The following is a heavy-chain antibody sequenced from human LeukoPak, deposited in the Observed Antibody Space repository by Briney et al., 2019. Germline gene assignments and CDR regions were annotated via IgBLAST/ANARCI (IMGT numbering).Heavy chain of an antibody. V-gene: IGHV4-38-2*01. Sequence: SETLSLTCAVSGYPISRGYYWGWIRQPPGKGLEWIGSIYHSGSTYYNPSLKSRITISVGTSKNQFSLKLSSVTAADTAVYYCARHVGYCTNGVCYWFDPWGQGTLVTVSS. CDR1: GYPISRGYY. D-gene: IGHD2-8*01. CDR2: IYHSGST. J-gene: IGHJ5*02. CDR3: ARHVGYCTNGVCYWFDP.